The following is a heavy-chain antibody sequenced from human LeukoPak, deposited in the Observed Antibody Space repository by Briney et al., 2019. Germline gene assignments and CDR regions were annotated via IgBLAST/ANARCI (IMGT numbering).Heavy chain of an antibody. Sequence: ASVKVSCKASGYTFTSYYVHWVRQAPGQGLEWMGIINPSGGSTSYAQKFQGRVTMTRDTSTSTVYMELSSLRSEDTAVYYCARAPSIEMGKQPTHGGAFDIWGQGTMVTVSS. CDR1: GYTFTSYY. CDR2: INPSGGST. J-gene: IGHJ3*02. D-gene: IGHD5-24*01. CDR3: ARAPSIEMGKQPTHGGAFDI. V-gene: IGHV1-46*01.